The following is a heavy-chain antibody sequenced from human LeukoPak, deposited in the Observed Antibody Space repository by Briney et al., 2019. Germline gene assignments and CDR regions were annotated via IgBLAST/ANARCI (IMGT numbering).Heavy chain of an antibody. Sequence: SETLSLRCAVYGGSFSAYYWSWIRRPPGKRLEWIGEINHSGSTNQNPSLKSRVTISVDTSNHQFSLRLSSVTAADTAVYYCARMVRERHSFDIWGQGTMDTVSS. D-gene: IGHD3-10*01. V-gene: IGHV4-34*01. CDR1: GGSFSAYY. CDR3: ARMVRERHSFDI. J-gene: IGHJ3*02. CDR2: INHSGST.